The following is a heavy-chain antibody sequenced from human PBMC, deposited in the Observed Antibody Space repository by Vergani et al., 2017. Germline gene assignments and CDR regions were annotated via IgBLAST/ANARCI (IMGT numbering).Heavy chain of an antibody. J-gene: IGHJ6*03. CDR3: ARVNTETNGHLYYYYYMDV. D-gene: IGHD4-11*01. CDR1: GGSFTSYH. Sequence: QVQLQKWGGGLLKPSETLSLTCVVNGGSFTSYHWTWIRQSPGEGLEWVGDIDHNGRPDYNPSLKSRLTMSVDKYRNQLTLTLNSVTATDTAIYFCARVNTETNGHLYYYYYMDVWGQGTAVTVS. CDR2: IDHNGRP. V-gene: IGHV4-34*01.